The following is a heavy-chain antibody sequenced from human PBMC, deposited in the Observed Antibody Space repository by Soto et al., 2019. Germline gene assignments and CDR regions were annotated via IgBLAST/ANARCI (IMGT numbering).Heavy chain of an antibody. CDR3: ARGAFSRRGNYLAGWVDP. V-gene: IGHV1-2*02. J-gene: IGHJ5*02. Sequence: QVQLVQSGAEVKKPGASVKISCKASGYSFTDHYIHWIRQAPGQGLEWMGWIIPNDGGTKYAQKFQDRINMTRDTSITAAYMVLSRLRSDDTAVYYCARGAFSRRGNYLAGWVDPWGQGTLVTVSS. CDR1: GYSFTDHY. CDR2: IIPNDGGT. D-gene: IGHD1-26*01.